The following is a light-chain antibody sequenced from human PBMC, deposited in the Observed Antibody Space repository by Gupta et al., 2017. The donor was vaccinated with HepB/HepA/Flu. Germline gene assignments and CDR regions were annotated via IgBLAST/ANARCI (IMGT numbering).Light chain of an antibody. Sequence: SSELTQDPAVSVALGQAVSITCHGDSLRIYSASWYQQGPGQAPVLVIYPKNNRPSGIPDRFSGSSSGNTASLTITGAQAEDEADYYCTSRDSSGTHLVFGTGTKVTVL. CDR2: PKN. CDR1: SLRIYS. J-gene: IGLJ1*01. V-gene: IGLV3-19*01. CDR3: TSRDSSGTHLV.